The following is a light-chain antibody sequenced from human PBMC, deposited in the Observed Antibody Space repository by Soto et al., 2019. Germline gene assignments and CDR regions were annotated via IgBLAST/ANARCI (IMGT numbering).Light chain of an antibody. CDR1: QSVSSSY. V-gene: IGKV3-20*01. J-gene: IGKJ3*01. Sequence: EIVLTQSPGTLSLSPGERATLSCRASQSVSSSYLAWYQQKPGQAPRLLIYGASSRATGIPDRFSGSGSGTYFTLTISRLAPADFAVYYCQQYGSSQFAFSTGIKVDIK. CDR2: GAS. CDR3: QQYGSSQFA.